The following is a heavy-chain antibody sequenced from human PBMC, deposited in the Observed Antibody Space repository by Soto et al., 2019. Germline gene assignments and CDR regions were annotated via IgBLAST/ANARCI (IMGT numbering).Heavy chain of an antibody. J-gene: IGHJ6*02. D-gene: IGHD5-18*01. V-gene: IGHV4-31*03. Sequence: SETLSLTCTVSGGSIRSGGYYWSWVRQNPRRGLEWIGNIYYSGNTYYNPSLKSRLTISVDTSKNQFSLNLSSVTAADTAVYYCARDRLMATAGNARHYFGLDVWGQGTTGNV. CDR1: GGSIRSGGYY. CDR3: ARDRLMATAGNARHYFGLDV. CDR2: IYYSGNT.